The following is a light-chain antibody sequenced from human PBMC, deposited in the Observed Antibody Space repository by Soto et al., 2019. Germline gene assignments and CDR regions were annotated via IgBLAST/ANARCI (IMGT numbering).Light chain of an antibody. V-gene: IGKV1-39*01. CDR2: AAS. Sequence: DLQMTQSPSFLSASVGDRVTSTCRASQTITSDLNWYQQRPGKAPKLXXYAASNLQSGVPSRFSGSGSGTDFTFIISSLQPEDSATYYCQQTYSTPGWTFGQGTKVDIK. J-gene: IGKJ1*01. CDR3: QQTYSTPGWT. CDR1: QTITSD.